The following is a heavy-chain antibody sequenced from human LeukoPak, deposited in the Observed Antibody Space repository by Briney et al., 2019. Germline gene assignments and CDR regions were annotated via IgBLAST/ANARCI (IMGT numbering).Heavy chain of an antibody. D-gene: IGHD6-19*01. J-gene: IGHJ4*02. Sequence: ASVKVSCKTSGYTFTSNGISWVRQAPGQGLEWMGWISGYNGNTNSAQKLQGRVTMTTDTSTSTAYMELRSLRSDDTAVYYCARVRIPKGPQWLSTALYYFDYWGQGTLVTVSS. CDR1: GYTFTSNG. V-gene: IGHV1-18*01. CDR3: ARVRIPKGPQWLSTALYYFDY. CDR2: ISGYNGNT.